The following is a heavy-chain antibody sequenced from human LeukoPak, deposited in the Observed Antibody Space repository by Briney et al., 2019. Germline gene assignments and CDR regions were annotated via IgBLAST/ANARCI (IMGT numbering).Heavy chain of an antibody. Sequence: SETLSLTCTVSGGSISSYYWSWIRQPPGKGLEWIGYIYYSGTTNYNPSLKSRVTISVDTSKNQFSLELSSVTAADTAVYYCARGYSYGQRGDYWGQGTLVTVSS. J-gene: IGHJ4*02. CDR1: GGSISSYY. CDR3: ARGYSYGQRGDY. V-gene: IGHV4-59*12. D-gene: IGHD5-18*01. CDR2: IYYSGTT.